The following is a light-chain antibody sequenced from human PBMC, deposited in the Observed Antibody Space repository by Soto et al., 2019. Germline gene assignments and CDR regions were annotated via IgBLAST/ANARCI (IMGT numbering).Light chain of an antibody. CDR1: QSVSSNY. J-gene: IGKJ2*02. Sequence: EVELAQPPGTLSLSPRERATLSCRASQSVSSNYLAWYQQKPGQAPRLLIYGSSSRATGIPDRFSGGGSGTDFTLTISILEPEDFAVYFCQQYGSSPPCTFGQGTKVDIK. CDR2: GSS. V-gene: IGKV3-20*01. CDR3: QQYGSSPPCT.